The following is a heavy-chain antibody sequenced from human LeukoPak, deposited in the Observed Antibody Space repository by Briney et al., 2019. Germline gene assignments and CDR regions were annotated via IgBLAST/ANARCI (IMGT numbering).Heavy chain of an antibody. CDR3: ARDGLGSGYDYVDPSDDY. CDR1: GFTFTSSA. CDR2: IGADSGNT. J-gene: IGHJ4*02. D-gene: IGHD5-12*01. Sequence: GASVKVSCKASGFTFTSSAMHWVRQARGQGLEWIGWIGADSGNTNYAQKLQGRVTITTDTSTSTAYMELRSLRSDDTAVYYCARDGLGSGYDYVDPSDDYWGQGTLVTVSS. V-gene: IGHV1-18*01.